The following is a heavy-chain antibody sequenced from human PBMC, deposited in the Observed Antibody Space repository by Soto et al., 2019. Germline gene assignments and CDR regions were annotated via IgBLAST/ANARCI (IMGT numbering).Heavy chain of an antibody. CDR1: GFTFSDSY. Sequence: GSLRLSCAASGFTFSDSYMSWIRQAPGKGLEWISYITFSGNTVYYADSLKGRFTISRENAKNSLYLQMNRLRAEDTAVYYCARVSWREKYGMDVWGQGTTVTVSS. J-gene: IGHJ6*02. CDR2: ITFSGNTV. CDR3: ARVSWREKYGMDV. V-gene: IGHV3-11*01.